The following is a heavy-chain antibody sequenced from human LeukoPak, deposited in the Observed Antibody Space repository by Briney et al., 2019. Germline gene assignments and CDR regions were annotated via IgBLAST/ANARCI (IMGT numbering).Heavy chain of an antibody. CDR3: ARDHYSSSWYGNWFDP. Sequence: ASVKVSCKASGYTFTSYGISWVRQAPGQGLEWMGWISAYNGNTNYAQKLQGRVTMATDTSTSTAYMELRSLRSDDTAVYYCARDHYSSSWYGNWFDPWGQGTLDTVSS. V-gene: IGHV1-18*01. D-gene: IGHD6-13*01. CDR2: ISAYNGNT. J-gene: IGHJ5*02. CDR1: GYTFTSYG.